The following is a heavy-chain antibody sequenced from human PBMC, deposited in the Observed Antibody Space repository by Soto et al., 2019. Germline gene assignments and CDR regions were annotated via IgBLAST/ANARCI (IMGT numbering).Heavy chain of an antibody. Sequence: SVKVSCKXSGGTFSSYAISWVRQAPGQGLEWMGGIIPIFGTANYAQRFQGRVTITADESTSTAYMELSSLRSEDTAVYYCAREAAAGIRAFDIWGQGTMVTVSS. CDR2: IIPIFGTA. V-gene: IGHV1-69*13. CDR1: GGTFSSYA. D-gene: IGHD6-13*01. J-gene: IGHJ3*02. CDR3: AREAAAGIRAFDI.